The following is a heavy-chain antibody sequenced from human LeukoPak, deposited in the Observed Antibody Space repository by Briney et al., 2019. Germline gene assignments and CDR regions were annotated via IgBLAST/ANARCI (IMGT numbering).Heavy chain of an antibody. J-gene: IGHJ5*02. CDR3: ARPYYYDSSGYFDP. V-gene: IGHV4-39*01. D-gene: IGHD3-22*01. CDR1: GGSISSSSYY. CDR2: IYYSGST. Sequence: SETLSLTCTVSGGSISSSSYYWGWIRQPPGTGLEWIGSIYYSGSTYYNPSLKSRVTISVDTSKNQFSLKLSSVTAADTAVYYCARPYYYDSSGYFDPWGQGTLVTVSS.